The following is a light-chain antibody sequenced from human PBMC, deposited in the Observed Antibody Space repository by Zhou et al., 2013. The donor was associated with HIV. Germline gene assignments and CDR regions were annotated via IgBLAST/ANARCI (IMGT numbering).Light chain of an antibody. CDR1: QSISSW. V-gene: IGKV1-5*03. J-gene: IGKJ1*01. CDR2: KAS. CDR3: QQANSFPRT. Sequence: DIQMTQSPSTLSSSVGDRVTITCRASQSISSWLAWYQQKPGKAPKLLIYKASSLESGVPLRFSGSGSGTEFTLTIASLQPDDFATYYCQQANSFPRTFGQGTKVE.